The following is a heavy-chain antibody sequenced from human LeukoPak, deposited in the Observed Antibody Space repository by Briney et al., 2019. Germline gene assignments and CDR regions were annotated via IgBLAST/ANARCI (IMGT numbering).Heavy chain of an antibody. CDR2: IRSKANSYAT. Sequence: PGGSLRLSCAASGFTFSGSAMHWVRQASGKGLEWVGRIRSKANSYATAYAASVKGRFTISRDDSKNTAYLQMNSLKTEDTAVYYCTRLSLDYYGSGSYYNQGYYFDYWGQGTLVTVSS. J-gene: IGHJ4*02. CDR3: TRLSLDYYGSGSYYNQGYYFDY. V-gene: IGHV3-73*01. D-gene: IGHD3-10*01. CDR1: GFTFSGSA.